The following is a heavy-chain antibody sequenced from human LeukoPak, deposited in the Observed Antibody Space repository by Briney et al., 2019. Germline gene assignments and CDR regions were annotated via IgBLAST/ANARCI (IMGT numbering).Heavy chain of an antibody. V-gene: IGHV1-18*01. J-gene: IGHJ4*02. Sequence: ASVKVSCKASGYTFTSYGISWVRQAPRQGLEWMGWISAYNGNTNYAQKLQGRVTMTTDTSTSTAYMELRSLRSDDTAVYYCARVSDIVATILETDFDYWGQGTLVTVSS. CDR1: GYTFTSYG. CDR3: ARVSDIVATILETDFDY. D-gene: IGHD5-12*01. CDR2: ISAYNGNT.